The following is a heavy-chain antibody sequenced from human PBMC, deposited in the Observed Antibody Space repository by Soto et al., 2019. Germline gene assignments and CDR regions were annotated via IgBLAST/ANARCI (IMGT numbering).Heavy chain of an antibody. CDR1: GYNFATDW. J-gene: IGHJ6*02. V-gene: IGHV5-51*01. D-gene: IGHD5-18*01. CDR2: IYPVDSDT. Sequence: GESLKISCKGSGYNFATDWIGWVRQMPGKGLEWMGIIYPVDSDTRYSPSFQGQVTISADKSISTAYLQWSSLKASDTAIYYCARYWHSYSLNYYRGMDVWGQGTTVTVSS. CDR3: ARYWHSYSLNYYRGMDV.